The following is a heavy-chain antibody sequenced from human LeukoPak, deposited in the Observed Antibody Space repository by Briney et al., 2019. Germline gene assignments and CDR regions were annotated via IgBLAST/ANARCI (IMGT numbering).Heavy chain of an antibody. D-gene: IGHD1-14*01. CDR1: GFTFSNYA. V-gene: IGHV3-23*01. J-gene: IGHJ4*02. CDR3: AKGPRPDITVAHTVEN. CDR2: ISSRGDST. Sequence: GGSLILSCAASGFTFSNYAMSWVRQAPGRGPEGVSTISSRGDSTYDADSVKGRCTISRDNSKNSLYLQMNSVRAEDTAVYYCAKGPRPDITVAHTVENWGQGTLVIVSS.